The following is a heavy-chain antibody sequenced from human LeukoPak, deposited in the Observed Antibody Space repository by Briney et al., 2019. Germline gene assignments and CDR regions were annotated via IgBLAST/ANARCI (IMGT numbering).Heavy chain of an antibody. V-gene: IGHV3-48*02. CDR2: ISSSSTVI. CDR3: AGQVYYGMDV. J-gene: IGHJ6*02. Sequence: GGSLRLSCAASGFSFSSYSMNWVRQAPGKGLEWVSYISSSSTVIYYADSVKGRFTISRDNDKNSLYLQMNSLRDEDTAVYFCAGQVYYGMDVWGQGTTVTVSS. CDR1: GFSFSSYS.